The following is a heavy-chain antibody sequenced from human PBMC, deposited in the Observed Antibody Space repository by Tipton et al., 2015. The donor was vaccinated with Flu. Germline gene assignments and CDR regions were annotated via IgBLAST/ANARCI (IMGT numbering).Heavy chain of an antibody. CDR2: IYHSGST. D-gene: IGHD6-13*01. J-gene: IGHJ4*02. Sequence: LRLSCIASGYSISSGYYWGWIRQPPGKGLEWIGSIYHSGSTYYNPSLKSRVTISVDTSKNQFSLKLSSVTAADTAVYYCARGVYISSSWYVGRGDPNKNDYWGQGTLVTVSS. CDR1: GYSISSGYY. CDR3: ARGVYISSSWYVGRGDPNKNDY. V-gene: IGHV4-38-2*02.